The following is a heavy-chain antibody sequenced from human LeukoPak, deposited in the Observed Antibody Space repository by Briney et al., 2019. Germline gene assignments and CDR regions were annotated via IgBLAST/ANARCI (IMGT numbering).Heavy chain of an antibody. Sequence: GGSLRLSCAASGFTFDDYAMHWVRQAPGNGLEWVSGISWNSGSIGYADSVKGRFTISRDNAKNSLYLQMNSLRAEDTALYYCAKEGYDILNGPYGMDVWGQGTTVTVSS. D-gene: IGHD3-9*01. CDR1: GFTFDDYA. V-gene: IGHV3-9*01. J-gene: IGHJ6*02. CDR3: AKEGYDILNGPYGMDV. CDR2: ISWNSGSI.